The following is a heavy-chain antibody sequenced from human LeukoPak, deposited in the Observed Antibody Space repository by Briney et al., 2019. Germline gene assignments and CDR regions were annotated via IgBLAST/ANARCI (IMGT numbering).Heavy chain of an antibody. D-gene: IGHD6-13*01. J-gene: IGHJ4*02. Sequence: GGSLRLSCAASGFTFSSYWMSWVRQAPGKGREGVANIKQEGSEKYYVDSVKGRFTISRDNAKNSLYLQMNSLRAEDTAVYYCVREGRGSSWSEYYFDYWGQGTLVTVSS. V-gene: IGHV3-7*01. CDR3: VREGRGSSWSEYYFDY. CDR2: IKQEGSEK. CDR1: GFTFSSYW.